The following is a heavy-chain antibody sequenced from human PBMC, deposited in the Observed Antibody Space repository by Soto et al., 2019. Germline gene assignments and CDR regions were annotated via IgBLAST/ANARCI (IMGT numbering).Heavy chain of an antibody. CDR3: ATRGTRWLQSPFDY. D-gene: IGHD1-1*01. Sequence: QVHVVESGAEVKKPGASVKVSCKVSGYTLTALAMHWVRQAPGKGLEWVGGFDPEDGETIYAQKFQGRVTMTEDTSTDTAYMELSSLRSEDTAVYYCATRGTRWLQSPFDYWGQGTLVTVSS. V-gene: IGHV1-24*01. CDR1: GYTLTALA. CDR2: FDPEDGET. J-gene: IGHJ4*02.